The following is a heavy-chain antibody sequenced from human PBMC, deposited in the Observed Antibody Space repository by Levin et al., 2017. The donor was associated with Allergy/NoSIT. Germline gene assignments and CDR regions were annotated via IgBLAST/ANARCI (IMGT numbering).Heavy chain of an antibody. CDR1: GFTFRNAW. CDR2: IKSKIDGGTT. D-gene: IGHD4-17*01. J-gene: IGHJ4*02. Sequence: GGSLRLSCAASGFTFRNAWMSWARQAPGKGLEWVGRIKSKIDGGTTDYAAPGKGRFIISRDDPKNTLYLQMNSLKSEDTAVYYCTTDLSVTRAHWGQGTLVIVSS. CDR3: TTDLSVTRAH. V-gene: IGHV3-15*01.